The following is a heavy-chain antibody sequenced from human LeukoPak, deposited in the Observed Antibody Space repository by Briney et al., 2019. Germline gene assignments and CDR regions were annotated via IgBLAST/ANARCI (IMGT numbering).Heavy chain of an antibody. CDR3: ARDLGTGMATADY. V-gene: IGHV3-74*01. Sequence: GGPLRLSCEASGFTFSNYWMHWVRQAPGKGLVWVSRINSDGGSTTYADSVKGRFTISRDNAKNTLYLQMNSLRAEDTAVYYCARDLGTGMATADYWGQGTLVTVSS. CDR2: INSDGGST. CDR1: GFTFSNYW. J-gene: IGHJ4*02. D-gene: IGHD5-18*01.